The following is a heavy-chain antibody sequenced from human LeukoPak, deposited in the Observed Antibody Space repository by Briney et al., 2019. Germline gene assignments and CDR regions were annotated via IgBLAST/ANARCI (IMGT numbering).Heavy chain of an antibody. Sequence: TSETLSLTCAVYGWSFSGYYWSWIRQPAGKGLEWIGRIYTSGSTNYNPSLKRRVTISVDTYKNQFSLKLSSVTAADTAMYYCARGEAVANSFDYWGQGTLVIVSS. CDR1: GWSFSGYY. CDR3: ARGEAVANSFDY. J-gene: IGHJ4*02. V-gene: IGHV4-59*10. CDR2: IYTSGST. D-gene: IGHD6-19*01.